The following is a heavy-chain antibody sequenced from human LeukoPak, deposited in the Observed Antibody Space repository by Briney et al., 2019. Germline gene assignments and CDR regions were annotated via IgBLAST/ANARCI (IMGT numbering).Heavy chain of an antibody. J-gene: IGHJ4*02. CDR3: ALTRYCSSTSCYSFDY. V-gene: IGHV3-30*03. D-gene: IGHD2-2*01. CDR2: ISYDGSNK. CDR1: GFTFSSYG. Sequence: RSLRLSCAASGFTFSSYGMHWVRQAPGKGLEWVAVISYDGSNKYYADSVKGRFTISRDNSKNTLYLQMNSLRAEDTAVYYCALTRYCSSTSCYSFDYWGQGTLVTVSS.